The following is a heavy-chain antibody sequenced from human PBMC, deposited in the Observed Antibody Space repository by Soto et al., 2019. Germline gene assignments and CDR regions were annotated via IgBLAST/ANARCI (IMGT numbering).Heavy chain of an antibody. J-gene: IGHJ4*02. CDR2: ISYDGSNK. CDR3: ARSIVLVAALDY. CDR1: GFTFSSYA. Sequence: GGSLRLSCAASGFTFSSYAMHWVRQAPGKGLEWVAVISYDGSNKHYADSVKGRFTISRDSSKDTLYLQINSLKPEDSAVYYCARSIVLVAALDYWGQGTLVTVSS. D-gene: IGHD2-21*02. V-gene: IGHV3-30-3*01.